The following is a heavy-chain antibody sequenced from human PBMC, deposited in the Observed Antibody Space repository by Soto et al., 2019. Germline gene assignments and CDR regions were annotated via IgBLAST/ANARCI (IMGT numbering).Heavy chain of an antibody. J-gene: IGHJ4*02. CDR1: GFTFSSYG. V-gene: IGHV3-30*18. CDR2: ISYDGSNK. CDR3: AKDLNRLRMIVLGIDY. D-gene: IGHD3-22*01. Sequence: GGSLRLSCAASGFTFSSYGMHWVRQAPGKGLEWVAVISYDGSNKYYADSVKGRFTISRDNSRNTLYLQMNSLRAEDTAVYYCAKDLNRLRMIVLGIDYWGPGTLVTVSS.